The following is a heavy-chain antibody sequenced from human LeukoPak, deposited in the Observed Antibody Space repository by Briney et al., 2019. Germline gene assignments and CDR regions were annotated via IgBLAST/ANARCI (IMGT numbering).Heavy chain of an antibody. D-gene: IGHD2-15*01. J-gene: IGHJ5*02. V-gene: IGHV4-59*01. CDR2: IYYSGST. CDR3: ARVSSGGSCYSGCWSDP. Sequence: SETLSLTCTVSGGSISSYYWSWIRQPPGKGLEWIGYIYYSGSTNYNPSLKSRVTISVDTSKNQFSLKLSSVTAADTAVYYCARVSSGGSCYSGCWSDPWGQGTLVTVSS. CDR1: GGSISSYY.